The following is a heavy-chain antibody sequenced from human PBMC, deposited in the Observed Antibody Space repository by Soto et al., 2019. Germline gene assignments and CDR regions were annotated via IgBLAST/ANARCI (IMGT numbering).Heavy chain of an antibody. J-gene: IGHJ6*02. Sequence: GEALKISCKGSGYSFKNCWITWVRQMPGKGREGMGRMNPSDCDTNYRPAVQGNVVITIDKSIGTAYLQWTSRKGWGTAVDYLAKYSTCLLDVWGQGTPVTVSS. V-gene: IGHV5-10-1*01. D-gene: IGHD6-13*01. CDR1: GYSFKNCW. CDR2: MNPSDCDT. CDR3: AKYSTCLLDV.